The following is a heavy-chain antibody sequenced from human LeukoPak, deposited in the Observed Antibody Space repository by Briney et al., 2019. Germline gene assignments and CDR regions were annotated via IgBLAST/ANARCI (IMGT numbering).Heavy chain of an antibody. CDR2: ISGSGGST. Sequence: GGSLRLSCAASRFTFSSYAMSWVRQAPGKGLEWVSAISGSGGSTYYADSVKGRFTISRDNSKNTLYLQMNSLRAEDTAVYYCAKATPTPGKYYYYYGMDVWGQGTTVTVSS. J-gene: IGHJ6*02. CDR1: RFTFSSYA. V-gene: IGHV3-23*01. D-gene: IGHD3-10*01. CDR3: AKATPTPGKYYYYYGMDV.